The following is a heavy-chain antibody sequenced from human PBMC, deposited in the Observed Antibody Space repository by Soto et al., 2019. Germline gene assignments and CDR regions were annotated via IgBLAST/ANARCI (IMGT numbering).Heavy chain of an antibody. V-gene: IGHV1-18*04. Sequence: GASVKVSCKASGYSFFNYGIGWVRQAPGQGLEWMGWITVNSGNTNYPQKFQGRVTMTTDTSTNTAYMELRSLTSDDTAVYYCGRGLGGGWYYFDYWGPGTLVTVSS. CDR2: ITVNSGNT. J-gene: IGHJ4*02. CDR1: GYSFFNYG. CDR3: GRGLGGGWYYFDY. D-gene: IGHD6-19*01.